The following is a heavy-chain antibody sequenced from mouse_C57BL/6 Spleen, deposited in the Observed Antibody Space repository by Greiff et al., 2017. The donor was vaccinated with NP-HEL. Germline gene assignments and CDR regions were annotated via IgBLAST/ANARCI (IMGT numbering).Heavy chain of an antibody. CDR3: ARWGGSSPYYYAMDY. D-gene: IGHD1-1*01. V-gene: IGHV1-69*01. Sequence: QVQLQQPGAELVMPGASVKLSCKASGYTFTSYWMHWVKQRPGQGLEWIGEIDPSDSYTNYNQKFKGKSTLTVDKSSSTAYMQLSSLTSEDSSDYYGARWGGSSPYYYAMDYWGQGTSVTVSS. J-gene: IGHJ4*01. CDR2: IDPSDSYT. CDR1: GYTFTSYW.